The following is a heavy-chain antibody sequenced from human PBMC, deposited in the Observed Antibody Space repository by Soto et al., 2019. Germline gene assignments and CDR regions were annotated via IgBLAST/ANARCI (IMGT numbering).Heavy chain of an antibody. V-gene: IGHV1-69*13. CDR3: AREPRVDSWFDP. CDR1: GSDFTTFA. Sequence: RASVKVSCKASGSDFTTFAISWVRQAPGQGLEWMGGIIPISGSTKFAQRFQDRVTFTADESTNTAYMELSSLRSEDTAVYYCAREPRVDSWFDPWGQGTLVTVSS. J-gene: IGHJ5*02. CDR2: IIPISGST.